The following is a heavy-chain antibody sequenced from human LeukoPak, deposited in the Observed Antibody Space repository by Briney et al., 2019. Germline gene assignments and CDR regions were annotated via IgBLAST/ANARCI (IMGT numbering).Heavy chain of an antibody. CDR2: ISGSGGST. V-gene: IGHV3-23*01. J-gene: IGHJ6*02. CDR3: AKDGTLFRRVGATSPSYYYHGVDV. D-gene: IGHD1-26*01. Sequence: GGSLRLSCAASGFPFSSYAMSWVRQAPGKGLEWVSAISGSGGSTYYADSAKGRFTISRDNSKNTLYLQMNSLSAEDTAVYYCAKDGTLFRRVGATSPSYYYHGVDVWGQGTTVTVSS. CDR1: GFPFSSYA.